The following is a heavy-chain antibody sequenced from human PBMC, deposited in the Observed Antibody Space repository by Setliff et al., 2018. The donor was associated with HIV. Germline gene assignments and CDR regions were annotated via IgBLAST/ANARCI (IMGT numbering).Heavy chain of an antibody. D-gene: IGHD3-22*01. V-gene: IGHV3-74*01. CDR3: AKDRYYDSSGSPFDY. CDR2: INTDGSTT. CDR1: GFTFSSHW. J-gene: IGHJ4*02. Sequence: PGGSLRLSCAASGFTFSSHWMHWVRQAPGKGLVWVSRINTDGSTTTYADSVKGRFTISRDNAKNMLYLQMNSLRAEDTAVYYCAKDRYYDSSGSPFDYWGQGTLVTVSS.